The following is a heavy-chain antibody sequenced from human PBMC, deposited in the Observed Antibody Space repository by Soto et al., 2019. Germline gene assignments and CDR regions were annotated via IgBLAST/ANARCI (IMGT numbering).Heavy chain of an antibody. CDR2: IYWDDDK. J-gene: IGHJ4*02. CDR1: GFSFSIDGMG. Sequence: QITLKESGPTLVKPTQTLTLTCTFSGFSFSIDGMGVGWIRQPPGKALEWPALIYWDDDKRFSPSQKSRLTITKDGSRNQVVLTLTNMDPADTATYYCAHVYWAATGTRYYFDYWGQGTLVTVSS. V-gene: IGHV2-5*02. CDR3: AHVYWAATGTRYYFDY. D-gene: IGHD1-7*01.